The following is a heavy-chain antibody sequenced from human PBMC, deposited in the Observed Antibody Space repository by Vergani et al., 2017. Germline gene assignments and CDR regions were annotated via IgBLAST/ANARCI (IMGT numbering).Heavy chain of an antibody. V-gene: IGHV4-34*01. CDR2: IDHTGRP. D-gene: IGHD4-11*01. CDR3: ARVNTETNGHLYYYYYMDV. J-gene: IGHJ6*03. CDR1: GGSFTSYH. Sequence: QVQLQQWGGGLLKPSETLSLTCVVNGGSFTSYHWTWIRQSPGEGLEWVGDIDHTGRPDYNPSLKSRLPMSVDKSRNHLSLTLNSVTATDTAIYFCARVNTETNGHLYYYYYMDVWGQGTAVTVS.